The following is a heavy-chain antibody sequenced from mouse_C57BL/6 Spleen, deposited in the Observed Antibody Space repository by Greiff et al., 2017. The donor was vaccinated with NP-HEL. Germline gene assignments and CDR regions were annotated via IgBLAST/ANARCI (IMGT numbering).Heavy chain of an antibody. V-gene: IGHV1-82*01. D-gene: IGHD2-4*01. Sequence: VQLQQSGPELVKPGASVKISCKASGYAFSSSWMYWVKQRPGKGLEWIGRIYPGDGDTNYNGKFKGKATLTADKSSSTAYMQLSSLTSEDSAVYFCARWFYDYDDAMDYWGQGTSVTVSS. CDR2: IYPGDGDT. CDR1: GYAFSSSW. CDR3: ARWFYDYDDAMDY. J-gene: IGHJ4*01.